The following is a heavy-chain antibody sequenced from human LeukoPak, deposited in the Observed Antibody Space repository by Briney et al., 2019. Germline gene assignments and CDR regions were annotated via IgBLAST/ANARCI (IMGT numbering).Heavy chain of an antibody. CDR2: IYYSGST. J-gene: IGHJ6*02. Sequence: SETLSLTCTVSGDSISSYYWSWIRQPPGQGLEWIGYIYYSGSTNYNPSLKSRVTISVDTSKNQFSLKLSSVTAADTAVYYCARDTSDSSGYYYARMGYYGMDVWGQGTTVTVSS. V-gene: IGHV4-59*01. CDR3: ARDTSDSSGYYYARMGYYGMDV. CDR1: GDSISSYY. D-gene: IGHD3-22*01.